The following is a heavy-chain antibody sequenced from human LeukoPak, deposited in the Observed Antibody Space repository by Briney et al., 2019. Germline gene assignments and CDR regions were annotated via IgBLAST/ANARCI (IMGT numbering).Heavy chain of an antibody. CDR2: ISGSGGST. V-gene: IGHV3-23*01. D-gene: IGHD6-19*01. J-gene: IGHJ4*02. CDR1: GFTLSSYA. Sequence: GGSLRLSCAASGFTLSSYAMSWVRQAPGKGLEWVSAISGSGGSTYYAGSVKGRFTISRDNSKNTLYLQMNSLRAEDTAVYYCAKALSSGWYDGDDYFDYWGQGTLVTVSS. CDR3: AKALSSGWYDGDDYFDY.